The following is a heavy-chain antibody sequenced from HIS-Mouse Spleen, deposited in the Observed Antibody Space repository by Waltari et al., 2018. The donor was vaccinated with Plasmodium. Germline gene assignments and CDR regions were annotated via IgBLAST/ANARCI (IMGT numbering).Heavy chain of an antibody. CDR2: IYPGESDT. Sequence: EVQLVQSGAEVKKPGESLKISCKGSGYSFTSYWIGWVRQMPGKGLEWMGIIYPGESDTRYSPSFKGQFTSSADKSSRTAYLQWSSLKASDTAIYYCARRRHDFWSGYLFDYWARERWSPSPQ. CDR1: GYSFTSYW. CDR3: ARRRHDFWSGYLFDY. J-gene: IGHJ4*02. V-gene: IGHV5-51*03. D-gene: IGHD3-3*01.